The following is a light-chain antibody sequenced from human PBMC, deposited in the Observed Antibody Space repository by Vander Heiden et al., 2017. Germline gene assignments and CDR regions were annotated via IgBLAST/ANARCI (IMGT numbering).Light chain of an antibody. J-gene: IGKJ2*01. V-gene: IGKV1-5*03. Sequence: DIQMTQSPSTLSASVGDSATMSCRASQSFGGWMAWYQQKPGRAPKLLIYRASTLETGVPSRFSGGVSGTEFTLTISSLQPDDIATYYCQHHHAFGPGT. CDR1: QSFGGW. CDR2: RAS. CDR3: QHHHA.